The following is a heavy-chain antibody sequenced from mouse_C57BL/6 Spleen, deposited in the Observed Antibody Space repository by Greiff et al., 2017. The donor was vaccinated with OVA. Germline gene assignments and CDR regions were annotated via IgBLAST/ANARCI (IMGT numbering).Heavy chain of an antibody. CDR1: GYTFTSYW. V-gene: IGHV1-61*01. CDR3: ARGGYGYDGGDY. CDR2: IYPSDSET. J-gene: IGHJ2*01. Sequence: QVQLQQPGAELVRPGSSVKLSCKASGYTFTSYWMDWVKQRPGQGLEWIGNIYPSDSETHYNQKFKDKATLTVDKSSSTAYMQLSSLTSEDSAVYYCARGGYGYDGGDYWGQGTTLTVSS. D-gene: IGHD2-2*01.